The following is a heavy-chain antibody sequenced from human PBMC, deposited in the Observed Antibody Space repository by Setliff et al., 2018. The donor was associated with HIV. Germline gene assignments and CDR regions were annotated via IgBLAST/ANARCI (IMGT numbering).Heavy chain of an antibody. D-gene: IGHD3-22*01. Sequence: LSLTCAVYGGSFSGYSWSWIRQPPGKGPEWIGEVYHSGSSNYNPSLKSRVTISVDTSKKQFSLKLSSVTAADTAVYHCARVADSSGYYHLDYWGQGTLVTVSS. J-gene: IGHJ4*02. CDR2: VYHSGSS. CDR3: ARVADSSGYYHLDY. CDR1: GGSFSGYS. V-gene: IGHV4-34*01.